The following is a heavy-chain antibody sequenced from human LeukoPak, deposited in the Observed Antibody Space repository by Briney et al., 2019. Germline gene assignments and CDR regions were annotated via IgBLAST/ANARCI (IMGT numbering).Heavy chain of an antibody. CDR2: INPNSGGT. J-gene: IGHJ6*03. CDR3: ARVEVGTSNYYYYYMDV. CDR1: GYTFTGYY. D-gene: IGHD1-1*01. V-gene: IGHV1-2*02. Sequence: GASVKVSCKASGYTFTGYYMHWVRQAPGQGLEWMGWINPNSGGTNYAQKFQGRVTVTRDTSISTAYMELSRLRSDDTAVYYCARVEVGTSNYYYYYMDVWGKGTTVTVSS.